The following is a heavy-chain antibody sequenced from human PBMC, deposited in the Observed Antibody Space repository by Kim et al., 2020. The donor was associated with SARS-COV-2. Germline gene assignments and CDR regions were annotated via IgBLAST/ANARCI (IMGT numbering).Heavy chain of an antibody. CDR1: GYTFTGYY. CDR3: ARAPVEMATTTSFDY. J-gene: IGHJ4*02. V-gene: IGHV1-2*02. CDR2: INPNSGGT. D-gene: IGHD5-12*01. Sequence: ASVKVSCKASGYTFTGYYMHWVRQAPGQGLEWMGWINPNSGGTNYAQKFQGRVTMTRDTSISTAYMELSRLRSDDTAVYYCARAPVEMATTTSFDYWGQGTLVTVSS.